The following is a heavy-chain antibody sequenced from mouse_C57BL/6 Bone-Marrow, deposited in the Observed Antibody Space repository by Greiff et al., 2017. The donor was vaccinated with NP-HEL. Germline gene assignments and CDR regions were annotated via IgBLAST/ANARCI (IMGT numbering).Heavy chain of an antibody. CDR2: IYPRDGST. D-gene: IGHD2-4*01. CDR1: GYTFTDHT. CDR3: ARAPYDYDPSWYFDV. Sequence: QVQLQQSDAELVKPGASVKISCKVSGYTFTDHTIHWMKQRPEQGLEWIGYIYPRDGSTKYNEKFKGKATLTADKSSSTAYMQLNSLTSEDSAVYFCARAPYDYDPSWYFDVWGTGTTVTVSS. J-gene: IGHJ1*03. V-gene: IGHV1-78*01.